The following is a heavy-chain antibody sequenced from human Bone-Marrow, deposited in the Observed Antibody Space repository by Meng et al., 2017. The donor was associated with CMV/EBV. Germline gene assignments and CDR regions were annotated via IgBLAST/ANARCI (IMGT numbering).Heavy chain of an antibody. D-gene: IGHD1-20*01. CDR1: GGSFSGYY. CDR3: AREIGLTGTFDY. Sequence: SETLSLTCAVYGGSFSGYYWSWIRQPPGKGLEWIGSIYHSGSTYYNPSLKSRVTISVDTSKNQFSLKLSSVTAADTAVYYCAREIGLTGTFDYWGQGTLVTASS. V-gene: IGHV4-34*01. CDR2: IYHSGST. J-gene: IGHJ4*02.